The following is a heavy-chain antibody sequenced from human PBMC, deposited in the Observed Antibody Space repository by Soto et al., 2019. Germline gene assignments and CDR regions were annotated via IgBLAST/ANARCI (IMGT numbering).Heavy chain of an antibody. CDR3: ARDDIPYYYDSSGPY. J-gene: IGHJ4*02. CDR1: GYTFTSYG. Sequence: EASVKVSCKASGYTFTSYGISWVRQAPGQGLEWMGWISAYNGNTNYAQKLQGRVTMTTDTSTSTAYMELRSLRSDDTAVYYCARDDIPYYYDSSGPYWGQGTLVTVSS. V-gene: IGHV1-18*01. D-gene: IGHD3-22*01. CDR2: ISAYNGNT.